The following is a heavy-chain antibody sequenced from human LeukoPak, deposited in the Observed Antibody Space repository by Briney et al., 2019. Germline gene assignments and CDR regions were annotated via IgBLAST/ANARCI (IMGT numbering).Heavy chain of an antibody. CDR1: GFTFSSYA. CDR2: ISGSGGST. D-gene: IGHD2-21*01. J-gene: IGHJ3*02. Sequence: HPGGSLRLSCAASGFTFSSYAMSWVRQAPGKGLEWVSAISGSGGSTYYADSVKGRFTISRDNSKNTLYLQMNSLRTEDTAVYYCGKDSRYSNVVVAFDIWGQGTMVTVSS. CDR3: GKDSRYSNVVVAFDI. V-gene: IGHV3-23*01.